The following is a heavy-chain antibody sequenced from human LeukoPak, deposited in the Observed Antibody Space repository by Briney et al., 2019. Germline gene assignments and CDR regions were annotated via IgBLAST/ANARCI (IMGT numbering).Heavy chain of an antibody. CDR2: ISSRSSYI. J-gene: IGHJ4*02. V-gene: IGHV3-21*01. CDR1: GFTFSSYN. Sequence: GGSLRLSCAASGFTFSSYNMNWVRQAPGKGLEWVSSISSRSSYIYFADSVKGRFTISRDNAKNSLYLQMNSLRAEDTALYYCASLFVPNTATWDYWGQGTLVTVSS. D-gene: IGHD5-18*01. CDR3: ASLFVPNTATWDY.